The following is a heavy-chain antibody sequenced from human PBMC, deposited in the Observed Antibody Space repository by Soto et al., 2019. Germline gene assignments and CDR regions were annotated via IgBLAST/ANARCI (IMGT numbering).Heavy chain of an antibody. CDR1: GFTFSDYY. CDR2: ISSSSSYT. CDR3: ARDRSSVQWLDTRFFDY. Sequence: PGGSLSLSCAASGFTFSDYYMSWIRQAPGKGLEWVSYISSSSSYTNYADSVKGRFTISRDNAKNSLYLQMNSLRAEDAAVYYCARDRSSVQWLDTRFFDYWGQGTLVTVSS. D-gene: IGHD6-19*01. V-gene: IGHV3-11*05. J-gene: IGHJ4*02.